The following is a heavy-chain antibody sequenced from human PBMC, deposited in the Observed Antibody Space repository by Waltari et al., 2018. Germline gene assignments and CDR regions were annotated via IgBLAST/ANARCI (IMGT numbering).Heavy chain of an antibody. CDR2: INPSDDTK. D-gene: IGHD2-2*01. CDR3: ARAASTYCSTTSCPGDY. J-gene: IGHJ4*02. V-gene: IGHV1-46*01. CDR1: GYTFTRHY. Sequence: QVQLVQSGAEVKEPGASVKVSCKASGYTFTRHYMHWVRQAPGQGLEWMGIINPSDDTKAYTQKFQGRVTMTRDTSTNTFYRELSSLRSEDTAVYYCARAASTYCSTTSCPGDYWGQGTLVTVSS.